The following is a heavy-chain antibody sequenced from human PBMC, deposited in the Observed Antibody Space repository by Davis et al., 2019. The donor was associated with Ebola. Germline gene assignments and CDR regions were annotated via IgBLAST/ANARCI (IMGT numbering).Heavy chain of an antibody. V-gene: IGHV1-18*04. J-gene: IGHJ5*02. D-gene: IGHD6-13*01. Sequence: SVTVSCKASGYTFTSYGISWARQAPGQGLEWMGWISAYNGNTNYAQKLQGRVNMTTDTSTSTAYMELRSLRSDDTAVYYCARYSSSWYVFWFDPWGQGTLVTVSS. CDR1: GYTFTSYG. CDR3: ARYSSSWYVFWFDP. CDR2: ISAYNGNT.